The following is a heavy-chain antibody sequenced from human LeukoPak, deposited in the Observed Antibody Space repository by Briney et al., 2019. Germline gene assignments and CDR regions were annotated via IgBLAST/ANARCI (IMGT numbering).Heavy chain of an antibody. V-gene: IGHV4-34*01. Sequence: SETLSLTCAVYGGSFRDDYWSWGRQPPGKGGEGRGEINHSASTNYNPSLKRRVTISVDTSNNQFSLKLSSLTAADTAVYYCARGTPMATNYYFDYWRQGTLVTVSS. CDR3: ARGTPMATNYYFDY. D-gene: IGHD5-18*01. CDR1: GGSFRDDY. J-gene: IGHJ4*02. CDR2: INHSAST.